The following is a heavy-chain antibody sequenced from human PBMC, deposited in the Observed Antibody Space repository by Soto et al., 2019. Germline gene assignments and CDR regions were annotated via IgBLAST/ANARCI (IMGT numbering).Heavy chain of an antibody. CDR2: INHSGST. D-gene: IGHD2-15*01. Sequence: QVQLQQWGAGLLKPSETLSLTCAVYGGSFSGYYWSWIRQPPGKGLEWIGEINHSGSTNYNPSLKIRVTISVDTSKNQFSLKLSSVTAADTAVYYCARGWGIVVVVAATGLDAFDIWGQGTMVTVSS. CDR3: ARGWGIVVVVAATGLDAFDI. V-gene: IGHV4-34*01. CDR1: GGSFSGYY. J-gene: IGHJ3*02.